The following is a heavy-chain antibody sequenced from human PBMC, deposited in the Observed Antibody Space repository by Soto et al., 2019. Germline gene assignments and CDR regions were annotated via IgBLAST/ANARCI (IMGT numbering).Heavy chain of an antibody. V-gene: IGHV2-5*02. CDR2: IYWDDDK. Sequence: QITLKESGPTLVKPTQTLTLTCTFSGFSLSTSEVGVGWIRQPPGKALEWLALIYWDDDKRYSPSLKSRITITKDTYKNQVDLKMTGLDPVATGTHYCAHSRGCGNSPLFDYWGQGTLVTVSS. CDR3: AHSRGCGNSPLFDY. D-gene: IGHD2-21*01. J-gene: IGHJ4*02. CDR1: GFSLSTSEVG.